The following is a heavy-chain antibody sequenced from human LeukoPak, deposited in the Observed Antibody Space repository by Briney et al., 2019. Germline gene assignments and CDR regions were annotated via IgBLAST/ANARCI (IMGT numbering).Heavy chain of an antibody. V-gene: IGHV3-30*02. Sequence: GGSLRLSCVASGFTFGGYAMHWVRQAPGQGLEWVAFVRYDGNDKYYADFVNGRFTISRDNAKNTMYLEMNSLRIEDTAMYYCMQDQAGGWGQGILVTVSS. CDR2: VRYDGNDK. CDR3: MQDQAGG. CDR1: GFTFGGYA. J-gene: IGHJ4*02.